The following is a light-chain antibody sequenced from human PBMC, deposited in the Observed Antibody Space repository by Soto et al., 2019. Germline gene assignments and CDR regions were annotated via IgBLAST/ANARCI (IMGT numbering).Light chain of an antibody. Sequence: AIQLTQSPSSLSASLGDTVIITCRASQDITSDLAWYQPRPEKAPVLLIYDASRLESGVPPRFSGGGSGTDFSLTISSLQPEDFATYFCQQFNAYPRTFGQGTKVDIK. J-gene: IGKJ1*01. V-gene: IGKV1-13*02. CDR1: QDITSD. CDR2: DAS. CDR3: QQFNAYPRT.